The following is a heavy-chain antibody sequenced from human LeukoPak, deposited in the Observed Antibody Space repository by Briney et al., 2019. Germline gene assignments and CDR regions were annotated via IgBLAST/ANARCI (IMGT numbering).Heavy chain of an antibody. V-gene: IGHV5-51*01. CDR3: ATLGYCSGGSCPTFDY. CDR2: IYPGDSDT. CDR1: GYNFTTYW. J-gene: IGHJ4*02. D-gene: IGHD2-15*01. Sequence: GESLKISCKGSGYNFTTYWIGWVRQMPGKGLEWMGIIYPGDSDTRYSPSFQGQVTISADKSISTAYLQWSSLKASDTAMYYCATLGYCSGGSCPTFDYWGQGTLVTVSS.